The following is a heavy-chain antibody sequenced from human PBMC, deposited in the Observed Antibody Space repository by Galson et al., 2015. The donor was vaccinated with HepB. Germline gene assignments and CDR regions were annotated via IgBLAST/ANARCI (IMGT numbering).Heavy chain of an antibody. Sequence: SLRLSCAASGFAFNSYATSWVRQAPGKGLEWVSAVSAGGGSTYYVDSVKGRFTISRDNSKNTLYLQMNSLRAEDTAVYYCARDRGYDFWSGYFRYYYYGMDVWGQGTTVTVSS. CDR2: VSAGGGST. V-gene: IGHV3-23*01. D-gene: IGHD3-3*01. J-gene: IGHJ6*02. CDR1: GFAFNSYA. CDR3: ARDRGYDFWSGYFRYYYYGMDV.